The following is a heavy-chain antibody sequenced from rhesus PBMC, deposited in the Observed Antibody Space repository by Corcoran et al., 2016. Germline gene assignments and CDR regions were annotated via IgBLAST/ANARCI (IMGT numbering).Heavy chain of an antibody. CDR2: IYGSGSSN. D-gene: IGHD3-16*01. Sequence: QVQLQESGPGLVKPSETLSLTCAVSGGSISGGYGWSWIRQPPGKGLEWIGYIYGSGSSNNYNPSLKSRVTLSVDTSKNQLSLKLSSVTAADTAVYYCASGSGSYTYFDYWGQGVLVTVSS. CDR1: GGSISGGYG. CDR3: ASGSGSYTYFDY. V-gene: IGHV4S11*01. J-gene: IGHJ4*01.